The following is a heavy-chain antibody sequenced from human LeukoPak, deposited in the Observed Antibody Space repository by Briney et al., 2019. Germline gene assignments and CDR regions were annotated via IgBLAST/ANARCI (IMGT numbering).Heavy chain of an antibody. D-gene: IGHD5-12*01. Sequence: GGSLRLSCAASGFTFSSYWMNWVRQAPGKGLEWVANINQDGSEKYYVDSVKGRFTISRDNAKNSLYLQMNSLRAEDTAVYYCAGGLYYYYFYMDVWGKGTTVTVSS. J-gene: IGHJ6*03. CDR3: AGGLYYYYFYMDV. V-gene: IGHV3-7*04. CDR2: INQDGSEK. CDR1: GFTFSSYW.